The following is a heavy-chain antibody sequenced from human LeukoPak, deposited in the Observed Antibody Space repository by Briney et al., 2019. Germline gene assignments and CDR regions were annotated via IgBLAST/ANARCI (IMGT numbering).Heavy chain of an antibody. D-gene: IGHD1-26*01. V-gene: IGHV4-61*05. Sequence: SETLSLTCTVSGGSISSSSYYWGWIRQPPGKGLEWIGYIYYSVSTNYNPSLKSRVTISVDTSKNQVSLKLSSVTAADTAVYYCAREGALVGPTADPPDEVDQYMDVWGKGTTATVSS. CDR2: IYYSVST. CDR1: GGSISSSSYY. CDR3: AREGALVGPTADPPDEVDQYMDV. J-gene: IGHJ6*03.